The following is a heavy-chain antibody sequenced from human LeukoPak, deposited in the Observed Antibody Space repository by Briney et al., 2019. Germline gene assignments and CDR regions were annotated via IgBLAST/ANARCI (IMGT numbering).Heavy chain of an antibody. CDR2: IIPILGIA. CDR3: ARETTVTTGKFDY. CDR1: GGTFSSYA. Sequence: GASVKVSCKASGGTFSSYAISWVRQAPGQGLEWMGRIIPILGIANYAQKFQGRVTITADKSTSTAYMELSSLRSEDTAVYYCARETTVTTGKFDYWGQGTLVTVSS. D-gene: IGHD4-17*01. V-gene: IGHV1-69*04. J-gene: IGHJ4*02.